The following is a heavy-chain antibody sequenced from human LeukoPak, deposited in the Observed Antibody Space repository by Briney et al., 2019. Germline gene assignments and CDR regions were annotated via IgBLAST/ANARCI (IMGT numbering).Heavy chain of an antibody. V-gene: IGHV4-38-2*01. D-gene: IGHD1-26*01. CDR1: GYPISSGYY. CDR2: IYHSGST. Sequence: SETLSLTCVVSGYPISSGYYWGWVRQPPGKELEWIGNIYHSGSTYKNPSLKSRVTISLDTSKNQFSLKLSSVTAADTAMYYCARLSGAPVRHPIYHFDYWGQGTLVTVSS. CDR3: ARLSGAPVRHPIYHFDY. J-gene: IGHJ4*02.